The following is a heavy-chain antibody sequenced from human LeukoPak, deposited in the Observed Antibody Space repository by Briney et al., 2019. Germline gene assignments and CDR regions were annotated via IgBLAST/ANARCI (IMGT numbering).Heavy chain of an antibody. CDR3: AFMITFGGVTNDDY. V-gene: IGHV1-18*01. D-gene: IGHD3-16*01. Sequence: ASVKVSCKASGYTFTTFGISWVRQAPGQGLEWMGWISAYSTYTGKTNYAQKFQGRVLMTTDTSTSTAYMELSSLRSEDTAVYYCAFMITFGGVTNDDYWGQGTLVTVSS. CDR1: GYTFTTFG. J-gene: IGHJ4*02. CDR2: ISAYSTYTGKT.